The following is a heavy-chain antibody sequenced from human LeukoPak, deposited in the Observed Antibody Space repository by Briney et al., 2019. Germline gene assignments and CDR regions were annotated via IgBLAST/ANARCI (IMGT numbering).Heavy chain of an antibody. V-gene: IGHV3-23*01. Sequence: PGGSLRLSCAASGLTFSSYAMSWVRQAPGKGLEWVSVISGSGDTTYYADSVKGRFTISRDNSKNTLYLQMNSLRAEDTAVYYCAKGIVGGIAGDYWGQGTLVTVSS. D-gene: IGHD1-26*01. J-gene: IGHJ4*02. CDR2: ISGSGDTT. CDR3: AKGIVGGIAGDY. CDR1: GLTFSSYA.